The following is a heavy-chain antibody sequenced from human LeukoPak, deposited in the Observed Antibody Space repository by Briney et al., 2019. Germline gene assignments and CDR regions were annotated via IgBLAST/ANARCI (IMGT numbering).Heavy chain of an antibody. CDR1: GGSISSSSYY. J-gene: IGHJ4*02. CDR2: IYYSGDT. D-gene: IGHD1-26*01. Sequence: PSETLSLTCTVSGGSISSSSYYWGWIRQPPGKGLEWIGSIYYSGDTYYNPSLKSRRVTISVDTSKNQFSLRLSSVTAADTAVYYCACTGGGSSDYWGQGTLVIVSS. CDR3: ACTGGGSSDY. V-gene: IGHV4-39*07.